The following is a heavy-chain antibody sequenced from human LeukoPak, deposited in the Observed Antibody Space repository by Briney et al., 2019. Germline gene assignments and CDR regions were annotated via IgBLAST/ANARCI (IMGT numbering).Heavy chain of an antibody. V-gene: IGHV1-69*05. CDR3: ARDHYDSSGYFDY. J-gene: IGHJ4*02. Sequence: SVKVSCKASGGTFSSYAISWVRQAPGQGLEWMGRIIPIFGTANYAQKFQGRVTITTDESTSTAYMELRSLRSDDTAVYYCARDHYDSSGYFDYWGQGTLVTVSS. CDR1: GGTFSSYA. CDR2: IIPIFGTA. D-gene: IGHD3-22*01.